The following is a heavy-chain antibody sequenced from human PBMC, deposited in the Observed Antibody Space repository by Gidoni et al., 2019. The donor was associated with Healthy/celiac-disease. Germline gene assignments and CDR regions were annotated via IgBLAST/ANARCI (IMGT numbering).Heavy chain of an antibody. CDR1: GFTFSSYE. D-gene: IGHD6-13*01. CDR3: ARDPSSDDSSSWDPNWYFDL. Sequence: EVQLVESGGGLVQPGGSLRLSCAASGFTFSSYEMNWVRQAPGKGLEWVSYISSSGSTIYYADSVKGRFTISRDNAKNSLYLQMNSLRAEDTAVYYCARDPSSDDSSSWDPNWYFDLWGRGTLVTVSS. J-gene: IGHJ2*01. V-gene: IGHV3-48*03. CDR2: ISSSGSTI.